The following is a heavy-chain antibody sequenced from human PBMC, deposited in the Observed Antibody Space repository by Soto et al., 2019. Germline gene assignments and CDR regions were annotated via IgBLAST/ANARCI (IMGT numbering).Heavy chain of an antibody. J-gene: IGHJ3*01. CDR3: GRITLKTSVDTFDF. CDR1: GFTFSTYA. CDR2: VTSDGSKK. Sequence: QVQLVESGGGVVQPGRSLRLSCAASGFTFSTYALHWVRQAPGKGLEWVATVTSDGSKKYHADSVEGRFTISSDDSKNTLYLQLNSLRAEDTAVYYCGRITLKTSVDTFDFWGQGTMVTVSS. V-gene: IGHV3-30-3*01. D-gene: IGHD3-22*01.